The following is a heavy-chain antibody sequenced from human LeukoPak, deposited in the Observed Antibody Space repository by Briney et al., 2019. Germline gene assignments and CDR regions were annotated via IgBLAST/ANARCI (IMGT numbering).Heavy chain of an antibody. CDR2: ISSSSSTI. J-gene: IGHJ3*02. CDR1: GFTFSSYS. V-gene: IGHV3-48*04. Sequence: GGSLRLSCAASGFTFSSYSMNWVRQAPGKGLEWVSYISSSSSTIYYADSVKGRFTISRDNAKNSLYLQMNSLRAEDTAVYYCARARQPGFSAWFGELLEHDAFDIWGQGTMVTVSS. D-gene: IGHD3-10*01. CDR3: ARARQPGFSAWFGELLEHDAFDI.